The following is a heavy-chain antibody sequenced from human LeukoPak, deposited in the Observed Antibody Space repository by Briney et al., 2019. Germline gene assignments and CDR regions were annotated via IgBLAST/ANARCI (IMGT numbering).Heavy chain of an antibody. Sequence: GASVKVSCTASGYTFTGYYIHWVRQAPGQGLEWMGWMNPNSGNTGYAQKFQGRVTITRNTSISTAYMELSSLRSEDTAVYYCARDFGAAAGSGYNWFDPWGQGTLVTVSS. CDR1: GYTFTGYY. D-gene: IGHD6-13*01. V-gene: IGHV1-8*03. J-gene: IGHJ5*02. CDR3: ARDFGAAAGSGYNWFDP. CDR2: MNPNSGNT.